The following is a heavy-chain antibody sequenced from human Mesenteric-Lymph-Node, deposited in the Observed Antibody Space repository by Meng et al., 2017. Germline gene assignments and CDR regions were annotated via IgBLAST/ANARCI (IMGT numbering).Heavy chain of an antibody. CDR2: IIPIFGTA. CDR1: GGTFISYA. CDR3: ARTSTKMVYDVLFDY. V-gene: IGHV1-69*13. Sequence: SVKVSCKASGGTFISYAISWVRQAPGQGREWMGGIIPIFGTANYAQKFQGRVTITADESTSTAYMELSSLRSEDTAVYYCARTSTKMVYDVLFDYWGQGTLVTVSS. J-gene: IGHJ4*02. D-gene: IGHD2-8*01.